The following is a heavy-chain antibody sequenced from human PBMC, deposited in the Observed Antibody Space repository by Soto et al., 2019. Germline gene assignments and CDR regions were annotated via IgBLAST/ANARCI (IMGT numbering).Heavy chain of an antibody. J-gene: IGHJ6*02. Sequence: ASLKVSCKSSGYTFTSYDINWVRQATGQGLEWMGWMNPNSGNTGYAQKFQGRVTITADESTNTAYMELSSLRSEDTAVYYCAREGLVLVPTTVNSDYYYYAMDVWGQGTTVTVSS. CDR1: GYTFTSYD. V-gene: IGHV1-8*01. CDR3: AREGLVLVPTTVNSDYYYYAMDV. CDR2: MNPNSGNT. D-gene: IGHD2-2*01.